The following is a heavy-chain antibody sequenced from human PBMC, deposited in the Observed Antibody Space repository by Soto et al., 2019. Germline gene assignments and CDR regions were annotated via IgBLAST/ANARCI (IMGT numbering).Heavy chain of an antibody. CDR3: PRDLAGPGSYYYGMDV. CDR2: IYYSGIT. V-gene: IGHV4-59*01. Sequence: SETLSLTCTVSGGSISSYYWSWIRQPPGKGLEWIGYIYYSGITNYNPSLKSRVTILVHTSKNQFSLKLSSVTPADTAVYYCPRDLAGPGSYYYGMDVWGQGTTVTVCS. J-gene: IGHJ6*02. D-gene: IGHD6-13*01. CDR1: GGSISSYY.